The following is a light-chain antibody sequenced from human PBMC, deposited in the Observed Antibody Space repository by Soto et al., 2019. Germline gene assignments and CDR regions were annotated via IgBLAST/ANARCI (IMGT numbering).Light chain of an antibody. CDR1: QSVTSVS. CDR3: QQYASSTWT. V-gene: IGKV3-20*01. CDR2: GAH. Sequence: IVLTQSPGTLSLSPGERATLSCRASQSVTSVSLAWYQQKPGQAPRLLIYGAHSRATGIPDRFSGSGSGTDFNLTISRLEPEDFAMYYCQQYASSTWTFGQGTKVEIK. J-gene: IGKJ1*01.